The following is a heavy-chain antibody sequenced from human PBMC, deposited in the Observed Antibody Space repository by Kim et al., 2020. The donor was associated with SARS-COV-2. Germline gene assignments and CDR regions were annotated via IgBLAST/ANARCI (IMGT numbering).Heavy chain of an antibody. CDR3: ARHGYSYGYEGAYNWFDP. D-gene: IGHD5-18*01. J-gene: IGHJ5*02. CDR1: GYSFTSYW. V-gene: IGHV5-51*01. Sequence: GDSLKISCKGSGYSFTSYWIGWVRQMPGKGLEWMGIIYPGDSDTRYSPSFQGQVTISADKSISTAYLQWSSLKASDTAMYYCARHGYSYGYEGAYNWFDPWGQGTLVTVSS. CDR2: IYPGDSDT.